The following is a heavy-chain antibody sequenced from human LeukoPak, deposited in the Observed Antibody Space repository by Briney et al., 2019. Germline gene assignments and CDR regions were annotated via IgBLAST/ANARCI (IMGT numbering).Heavy chain of an antibody. Sequence: GGSLRLSRAAPGFTLSGYSMSWVRPAPGKGLEWGSGLTGRGGSTYYADSPKGPFTHSRDKFKNTLYLAMNSLRAEDTAVYYCAIFDYYDSSGYRRLRENWFVPWGQGTLVTVSS. CDR3: AIFDYYDSSGYRRLRENWFVP. CDR1: GFTLSGYS. D-gene: IGHD3-22*01. J-gene: IGHJ5*02. V-gene: IGHV3-23*01. CDR2: LTGRGGST.